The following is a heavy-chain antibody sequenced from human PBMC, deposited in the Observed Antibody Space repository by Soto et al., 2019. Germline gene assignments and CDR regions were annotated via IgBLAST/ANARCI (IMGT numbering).Heavy chain of an antibody. CDR1: GGTFRGYC. V-gene: IGHV4-34*01. CDR3: ARVGRGSYGKTHYYYGMDV. Sequence: LETLRLTYGVFGGTFRGYCWSWILQPTGKGLEWIGEINHSGSTNYNPSLKSRVTISVDTSKNQFSLKLSSVTAADTAVYSCARVGRGSYGKTHYYYGMDVWGQGTTVTVFS. CDR2: INHSGST. J-gene: IGHJ6*02. D-gene: IGHD1-26*01.